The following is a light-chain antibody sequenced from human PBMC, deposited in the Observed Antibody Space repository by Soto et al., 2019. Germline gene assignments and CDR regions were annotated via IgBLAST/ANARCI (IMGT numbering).Light chain of an antibody. CDR2: DVN. Sequence: QSALTQPASVSGSPGQSITMSCTGTSSDVGAFNYVSWYQQHPGKAPKLIIYDVNNRPSGISNRFSGSKSGNTASLTISGLQADDEGDFYCSSYARNRDVLFGGGTKVTV. CDR1: SSDVGAFNY. V-gene: IGLV2-14*03. CDR3: SSYARNRDVL. J-gene: IGLJ2*01.